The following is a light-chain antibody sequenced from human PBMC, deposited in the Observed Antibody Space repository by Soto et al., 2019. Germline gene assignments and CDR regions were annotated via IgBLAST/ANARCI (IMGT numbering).Light chain of an antibody. J-gene: IGKJ1*01. CDR2: KTS. CDR3: QHYNDYSWT. CDR1: QGFGSG. Sequence: DIHMTQSPSTLSASVGDRVTILSGPGQGFGSGLAWYQQKPGKAPNLLIYKTSSLETGVPSRFSGSGSGTEFTLTISSLQPDDFATYYCQHYNDYSWTFGQGTKVEIK. V-gene: IGKV1-5*03.